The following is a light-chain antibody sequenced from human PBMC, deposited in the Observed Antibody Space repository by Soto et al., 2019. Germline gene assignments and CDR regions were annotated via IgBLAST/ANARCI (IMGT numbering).Light chain of an antibody. CDR2: AVS. J-gene: IGLJ1*01. CDR1: SSDVGGYNY. CDR3: SAYAGSLYV. V-gene: IGLV2-8*01. Sequence: QSALTQPPSASGSPGQSVTISCTGTSSDVGGYNYVSWYQQHPGKASKLMIYAVSKLPSGVPDRFSGSKSVNTASLTVSGLQDEDGADYYCSAYAGSLYVFATGTNLTVL.